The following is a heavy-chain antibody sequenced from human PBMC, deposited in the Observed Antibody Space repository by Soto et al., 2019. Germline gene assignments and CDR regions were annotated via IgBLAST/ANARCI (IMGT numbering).Heavy chain of an antibody. D-gene: IGHD3-10*01. V-gene: IGHV1-69*01. CDR1: GGTFSSYA. Sequence: HVQLVQSGAEVKKPGSSVKVSCKAFGGTFSSYAVSWVRQTPGQGLEWMGGIIPIFNKANYGQKFQDRVTITTDASTSAVYMELSRLRTDDTAIYYCARDFLKDGEPVEDGYWGQGTLVTVSS. J-gene: IGHJ4*02. CDR3: ARDFLKDGEPVEDGY. CDR2: IIPIFNKA.